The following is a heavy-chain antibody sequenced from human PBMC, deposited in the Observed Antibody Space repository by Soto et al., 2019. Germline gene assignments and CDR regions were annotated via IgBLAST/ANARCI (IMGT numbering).Heavy chain of an antibody. CDR3: ARVYYGSGSLYGGVWFDP. V-gene: IGHV4-4*02. J-gene: IGHJ5*02. CDR1: GGSISSSNW. CDR2: IYHGGNT. Sequence: PSETLSLTCAVSGGSISSSNWWSWVRQPPGKGLEWIGEIYHGGNTNYNPSLKSRVTISIDKSKNHFSLKLRSVTAADTAVYYCARVYYGSGSLYGGVWFDPWGQGTLVTVS. D-gene: IGHD3-10*01.